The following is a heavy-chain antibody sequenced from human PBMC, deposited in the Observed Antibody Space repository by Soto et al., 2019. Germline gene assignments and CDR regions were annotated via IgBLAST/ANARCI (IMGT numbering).Heavy chain of an antibody. CDR2: LAYDGSQK. D-gene: IGHD2-21*02. J-gene: IGHJ4*02. CDR1: GFTFRSSG. CDR3: AIVRVTDSPLDH. Sequence: QVHLVESGGGVVQPGTSLTLTCTASGFTFRSSGMHWVRQAPGKGLEWLAFLAYDGSQKFYADSVKGRFSISRDNTKNTLYLHMSILTAEDTAIYYCAIVRVTDSPLDHWGPGTLVTVS. V-gene: IGHV3-30*03.